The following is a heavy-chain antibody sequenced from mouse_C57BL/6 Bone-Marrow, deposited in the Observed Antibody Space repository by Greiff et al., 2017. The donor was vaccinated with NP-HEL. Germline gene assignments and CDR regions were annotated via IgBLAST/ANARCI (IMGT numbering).Heavy chain of an antibody. D-gene: IGHD6-1*01. J-gene: IGHJ2*01. CDR2: IFPGSGST. V-gene: IGHV1-55*01. CDR1: GYTFTSYW. CDR3: ASHPASYYFDY. Sequence: VQLQQPGAELVKPGASVKMSCKASGYTFTSYWITWVKQRPGQGLEWIGDIFPGSGSTYYNEKFKGKATLTVDTSSSTAYMQLSSLTSEDSAVYFCASHPASYYFDYWGQGTTLTVSS.